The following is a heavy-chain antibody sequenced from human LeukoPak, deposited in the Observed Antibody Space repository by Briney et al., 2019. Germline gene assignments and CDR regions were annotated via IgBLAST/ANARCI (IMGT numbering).Heavy chain of an antibody. CDR1: GDSISSSVFY. J-gene: IGHJ1*01. D-gene: IGHD3-3*01. V-gene: IGHV4-39*07. Sequence: SETLSLTCTVPGDSISSSVFYWTWLRQSPGKGLEWIGNIYCNSGHTSYNPSLQSRVTISRDTSNNQFSLRLVSVTAADTAVYYCAREADGVFGVVKAIEHWGQGTLVTVSS. CDR2: IYCNSGHT. CDR3: AREADGVFGVVKAIEH.